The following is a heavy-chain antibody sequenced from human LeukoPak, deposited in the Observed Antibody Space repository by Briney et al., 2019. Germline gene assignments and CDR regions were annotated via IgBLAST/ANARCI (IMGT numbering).Heavy chain of an antibody. Sequence: GGSLRLSCAASGFTFSSYWMSWVRQAPGEGLEWMANIKYDGSEKGYVDSVKGRFTISRDNAKNTLYLQMNSLRAEDTAVYYCARGLFPRYCSGGSCRSYGMDVWGQGTTVTVSS. CDR3: ARGLFPRYCSGGSCRSYGMDV. J-gene: IGHJ6*02. CDR1: GFTFSSYW. V-gene: IGHV3-7*01. CDR2: IKYDGSEK. D-gene: IGHD2-15*01.